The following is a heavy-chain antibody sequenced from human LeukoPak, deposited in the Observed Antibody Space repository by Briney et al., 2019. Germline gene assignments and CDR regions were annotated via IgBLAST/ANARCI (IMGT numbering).Heavy chain of an antibody. J-gene: IGHJ3*02. Sequence: SRTLSLTCTVSGGSISSGDYYWSWIRQPPGKGLEWIGYIYYSGSTYYNPSLKSRVTISGDTSKNQFSLKLSSVTAADTAVYYCASSTPSRAFDIWGQGTMVTISS. CDR3: ASSTPSRAFDI. CDR2: IYYSGST. D-gene: IGHD2-2*01. V-gene: IGHV4-30-4*08. CDR1: GGSISSGDYY.